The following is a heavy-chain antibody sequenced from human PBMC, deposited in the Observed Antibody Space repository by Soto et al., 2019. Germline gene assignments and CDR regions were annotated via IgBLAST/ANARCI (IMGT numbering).Heavy chain of an antibody. Sequence: SETLSLTCTVSGGSISSYYWSWIRQPPGKGLEWIGYIYYSGSTNYNPSLKSRVTISVDTSKNQFSLKLSSVTAADTAVYYCATGPGGYRYGPEGYFDYWGKGTLVTVSS. D-gene: IGHD5-18*01. CDR1: GGSISSYY. CDR3: ATGPGGYRYGPEGYFDY. V-gene: IGHV4-59*01. CDR2: IYYSGST. J-gene: IGHJ4*02.